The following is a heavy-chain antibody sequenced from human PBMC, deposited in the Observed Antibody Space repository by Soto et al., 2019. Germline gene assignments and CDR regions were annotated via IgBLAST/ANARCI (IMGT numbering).Heavy chain of an antibody. Sequence: ESGGGLVQPGGSLRLSCAASGFTFSYYNMNWVRQAPGKGPEWVSNIRTSGSDVYYADSVKGRFTVSRDNAKNSLYLQMHSLRVEDTAVYYCARDQDWSFDYWGQGTLVTVSS. V-gene: IGHV3-48*01. CDR1: GFTFSYYN. CDR3: ARDQDWSFDY. J-gene: IGHJ4*02. CDR2: IRTSGSDV. D-gene: IGHD3-9*01.